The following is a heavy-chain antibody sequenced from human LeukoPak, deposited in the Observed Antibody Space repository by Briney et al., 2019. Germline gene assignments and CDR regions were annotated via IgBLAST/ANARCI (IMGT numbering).Heavy chain of an antibody. CDR3: ARDHYNKTWYKY. CDR1: GDSISSSGRFY. D-gene: IGHD1-1*01. V-gene: IGHV4-39*02. Sequence: PSETLSLTCTVSGDSISSSGRFYWGWLRQTPGKGLEWIGSMDYSGTTDYNPSLKSRVTLSVDTSKGQFSLKLTSVTAADTALCYCARDHYNKTWYKYWGQGTLVTVSS. J-gene: IGHJ4*02. CDR2: MDYSGTT.